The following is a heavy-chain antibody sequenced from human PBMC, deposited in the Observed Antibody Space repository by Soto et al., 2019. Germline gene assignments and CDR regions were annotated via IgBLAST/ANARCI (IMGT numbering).Heavy chain of an antibody. J-gene: IGHJ5*02. CDR2: IYYSGST. Sequence: PSETLSLTCTVSGGSISSGDYYWSWIRQPPGKGLEWIGYIYYSGSTYYNPSLKSRVTISVDTSKNQFSLKLSSVTAADTAVYYCAHSGDYGNWFDPWGQGTLVTVSS. D-gene: IGHD4-17*01. CDR3: AHSGDYGNWFDP. CDR1: GGSISSGDYY. V-gene: IGHV4-30-4*01.